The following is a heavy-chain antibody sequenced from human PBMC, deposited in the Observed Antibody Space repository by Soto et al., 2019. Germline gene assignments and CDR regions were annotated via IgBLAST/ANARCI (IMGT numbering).Heavy chain of an antibody. D-gene: IGHD6-19*01. J-gene: IGHJ5*02. Sequence: QITLKESGPTLVKPTQTLTLTCTFSGFSLSTSGVGVGWIRQPPGKALEWLALIYWDDDKRYSPSLKSRLTITKDTSKNQVVLTMTNMDPVDTPTYYGAHRESSIAVAGTYWCDPWGQGTLVTVSS. V-gene: IGHV2-5*02. CDR1: GFSLSTSGVG. CDR2: IYWDDDK. CDR3: AHRESSIAVAGTYWCDP.